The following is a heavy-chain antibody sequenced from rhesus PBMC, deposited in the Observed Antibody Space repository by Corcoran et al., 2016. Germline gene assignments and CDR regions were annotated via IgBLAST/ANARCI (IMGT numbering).Heavy chain of an antibody. CDR1: GGSISSSY. CDR3: ATTHDSSLGY. CDR2: ISGTGSST. V-gene: IGHV4-169*01. Sequence: QLQRQESGPGRGKPSETLSVTCAVSGGSISSSYWSWIRQAPGKGLEYIGYISGTGSSTYYNPSLKSRVTLSVDTSKNQVSLKFSSVTAADTAMYYCATTHDSSLGYWGRGVLVIVSS. D-gene: IGHD3-28*01. J-gene: IGHJ4*01.